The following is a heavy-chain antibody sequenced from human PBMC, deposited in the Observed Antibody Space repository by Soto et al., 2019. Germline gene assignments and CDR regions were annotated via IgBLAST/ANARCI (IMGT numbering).Heavy chain of an antibody. Sequence: SETLSLTCTVSGASISSGGYYWSWIRQHPGKGLEWIGYIYYSGSTCYNPSLKSRVTISVDTSKNQFSLKLSSVTAADTAVYYCARWWSGSRQGFDPWGQGTLVTVSS. CDR3: ARWWSGSRQGFDP. D-gene: IGHD3-3*01. J-gene: IGHJ5*02. CDR1: GASISSGGYY. V-gene: IGHV4-31*03. CDR2: IYYSGST.